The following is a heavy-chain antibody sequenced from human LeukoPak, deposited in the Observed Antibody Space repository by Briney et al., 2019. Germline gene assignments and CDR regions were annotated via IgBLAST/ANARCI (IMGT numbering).Heavy chain of an antibody. D-gene: IGHD6-19*01. CDR2: IYYSGST. CDR3: ARDHSSGTGASYYYYYYGMDV. J-gene: IGHJ6*02. Sequence: PSETLSLTCTVSGGSISSGGYYRSWIRQHPGKGLEWIGYIYYSGSTYYNPSLKSRVTISVDTSKNQFSLKLSSVTAADTAVYYCARDHSSGTGASYYYYYYGMDVWGQGTTVTVSS. V-gene: IGHV4-31*03. CDR1: GGSISSGGYY.